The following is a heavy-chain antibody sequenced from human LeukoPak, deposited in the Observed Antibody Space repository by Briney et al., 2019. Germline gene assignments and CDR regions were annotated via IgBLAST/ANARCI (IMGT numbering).Heavy chain of an antibody. CDR1: GYTFTSYA. V-gene: IGHV7-4-1*02. J-gene: IGHJ4*02. CDR2: INTNTGNP. CDR3: ARAPHPKYYYGSGIPAQDY. D-gene: IGHD3-10*01. Sequence: GASVKVSCKASGYTFTSYAMNWVRQAPGQGLEWMGWINTNTGNPTYAQGFTGRFVFSLDTSVSTAYLQISSLKAEDTAVYYCARAPHPKYYYGSGIPAQDYWGQGTLVTVSS.